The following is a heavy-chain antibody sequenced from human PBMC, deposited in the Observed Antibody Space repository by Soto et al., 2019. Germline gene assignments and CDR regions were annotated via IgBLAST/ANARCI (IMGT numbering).Heavy chain of an antibody. CDR2: IYYSGST. D-gene: IGHD1-1*01. J-gene: IGHJ5*02. CDR1: GGSIDTYY. Sequence: SETLSLTCTVSGGSIDTYYWSWIRQPPGKGLQWIGYIYYSGSTTYSPSLKSRVTISVDRSKNQFSLKLTSMTAADTAVYYCASLGTSYIYIDTRGQGALVTVS. V-gene: IGHV4-59*08. CDR3: ASLGTSYIYIDT.